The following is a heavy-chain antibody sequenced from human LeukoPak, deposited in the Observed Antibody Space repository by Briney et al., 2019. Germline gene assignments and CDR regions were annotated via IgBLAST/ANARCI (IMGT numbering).Heavy chain of an antibody. V-gene: IGHV3-48*02. CDR2: ISSSSSTI. D-gene: IGHD3-10*01. Sequence: PGGSLRLSCAASGFTFSSYSMNWVRQAPGKGLEWVSYISSSSSTIYYADSVKGRFTISRDNAKNSLYLQMNSLRDEDTAVYYCARDLIAVRGEYYFDYWGQGALVTVSS. CDR1: GFTFSSYS. J-gene: IGHJ4*02. CDR3: ARDLIAVRGEYYFDY.